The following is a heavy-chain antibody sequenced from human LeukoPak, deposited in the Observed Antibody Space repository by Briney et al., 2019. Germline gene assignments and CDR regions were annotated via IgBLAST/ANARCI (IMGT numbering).Heavy chain of an antibody. CDR1: GGSLSSYY. V-gene: IGHV4-59*01. Sequence: SETLSLTCTVSGGSLSSYYWSWIRQPPGKGLEWIGYIYYSGSTNYNPSLKSRVTISVDTSKNQFSLKLSYVTAADTAVTYCVRDRHDYGDYVDAFDIWGQGTMVTVSS. D-gene: IGHD4-17*01. CDR3: VRDRHDYGDYVDAFDI. CDR2: IYYSGST. J-gene: IGHJ3*02.